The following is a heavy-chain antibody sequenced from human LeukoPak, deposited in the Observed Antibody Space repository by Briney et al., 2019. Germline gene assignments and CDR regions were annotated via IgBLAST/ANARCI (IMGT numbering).Heavy chain of an antibody. D-gene: IGHD1-26*01. CDR1: GYTFTSYG. Sequence: ASVKVSCKASGYTFTSYGISWVRQAPGQGLEWMGWISAYNGSTNYAQKLQGRVTMTTDTSTSTAYMELRSPRSDDTAVYYCASGSYYRIADYWGQGTLVTVSS. CDR3: ASGSYYRIADY. J-gene: IGHJ4*02. V-gene: IGHV1-18*01. CDR2: ISAYNGST.